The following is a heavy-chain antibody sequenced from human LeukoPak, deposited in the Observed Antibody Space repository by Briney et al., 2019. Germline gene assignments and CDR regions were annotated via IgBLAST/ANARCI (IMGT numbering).Heavy chain of an antibody. V-gene: IGHV1-69*05. J-gene: IGHJ6*03. CDR1: GGTFSSYT. Sequence: GASVKVSCKASGGTFSSYTITWVRQAPGQGLEWMGGIMPLFGTANYAQKFQGRVTITTDESTSRAYMELSSLTSEGTAMYYCARVDRYHFYLDVWGKGTTVTVSS. CDR3: ARVDRYHFYLDV. CDR2: IMPLFGTA. D-gene: IGHD2-21*02.